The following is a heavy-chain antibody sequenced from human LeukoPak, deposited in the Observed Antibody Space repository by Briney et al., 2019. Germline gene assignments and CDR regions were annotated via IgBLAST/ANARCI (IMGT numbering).Heavy chain of an antibody. CDR3: ARDPGDYGDYWGWFDP. CDR1: GGSISSYY. J-gene: IGHJ5*02. V-gene: IGHV4-4*07. D-gene: IGHD4-17*01. Sequence: SETLSLTCTVSGGSISSYYWSWIRQPAGKGLEWIGRIYTSGSTNYNPSLKSRVTMSVDTSKNQFSLKLSSVTAADTGVYYCARDPGDYGDYWGWFDPWGQGTLVSVSS. CDR2: IYTSGST.